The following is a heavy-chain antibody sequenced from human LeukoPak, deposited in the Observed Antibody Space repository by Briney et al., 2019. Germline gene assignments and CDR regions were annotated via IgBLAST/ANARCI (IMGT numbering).Heavy chain of an antibody. J-gene: IGHJ3*02. D-gene: IGHD5-12*01. CDR2: IKQDGSEK. Sequence: GGSLRLSCAASGFTFSSYWMSWVRQAPGKGLEWVANIKQDGSEKYYVDSVKGRFTISRDNAKNSLYLQMNSLRAEDTAVYYCARVWWLRLPGAFDIWGQGTMVTVSS. CDR1: GFTFSSYW. V-gene: IGHV3-7*01. CDR3: ARVWWLRLPGAFDI.